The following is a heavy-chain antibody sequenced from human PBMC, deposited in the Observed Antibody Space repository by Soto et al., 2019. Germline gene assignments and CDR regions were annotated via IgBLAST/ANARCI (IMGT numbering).Heavy chain of an antibody. V-gene: IGHV4-30-2*01. D-gene: IGHD2-15*01. Sequence: PSETLSLTCAVSGGSISIGGYSWSWIRQPPGKGLEWIGYIYHSGSTYYNPSLKSRVTISVDRSKNQFSLKLSSVTAADTAVYYCATRAGGFDYWGQGTLVTVSS. CDR3: ATRAGGFDY. J-gene: IGHJ4*02. CDR2: IYHSGST. CDR1: GGSISIGGYS.